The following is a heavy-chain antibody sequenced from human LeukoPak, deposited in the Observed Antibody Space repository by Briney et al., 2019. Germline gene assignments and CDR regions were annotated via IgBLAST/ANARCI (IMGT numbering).Heavy chain of an antibody. D-gene: IGHD6-13*01. Sequence: PSETLSLTCTVSGGSISHYYWGWIRQSPGKGLEWIGSIYYSGGTYYNPSLESRVTISADTSKNQFSLNLSSVTAADTAVYYCASPYSSSWYFDYWGQGTQVTVSS. J-gene: IGHJ4*02. CDR1: GGSISHYY. V-gene: IGHV4-39*01. CDR2: IYYSGGT. CDR3: ASPYSSSWYFDY.